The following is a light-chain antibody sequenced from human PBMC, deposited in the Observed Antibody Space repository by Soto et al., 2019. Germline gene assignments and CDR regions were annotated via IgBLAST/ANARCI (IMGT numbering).Light chain of an antibody. CDR3: QQYDNWPLT. V-gene: IGKV3-15*01. Sequence: EIVMTQSPATLSVSPGERATLSCRASQSVSSNLAWYQQQPGQAPRLLIYGASPRATGMPARFSGSGSGTEFTLTISSLQSEDFAVYYCQQYDNWPLTFGQGTKVEIK. CDR2: GAS. J-gene: IGKJ1*01. CDR1: QSVSSN.